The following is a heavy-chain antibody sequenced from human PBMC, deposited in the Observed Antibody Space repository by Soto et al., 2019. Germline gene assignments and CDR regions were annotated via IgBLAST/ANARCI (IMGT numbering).Heavy chain of an antibody. CDR1: GGSISSSSYY. CDR2: IYYSGST. V-gene: IGHV4-39*01. Sequence: SETLSLTCTVSGGSISSSSYYWGWIRQPPGKGLEWIGSIYYSGSTYYNPSLKSRVTISVDTSKNQFSLKLSSVTAADTAVYYCARQMYDILTGYYAPQFDYWGQG. J-gene: IGHJ4*02. D-gene: IGHD3-9*01. CDR3: ARQMYDILTGYYAPQFDY.